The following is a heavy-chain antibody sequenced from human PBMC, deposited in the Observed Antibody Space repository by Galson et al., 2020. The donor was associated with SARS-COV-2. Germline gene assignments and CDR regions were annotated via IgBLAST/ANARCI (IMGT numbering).Heavy chain of an antibody. J-gene: IGHJ3*02. V-gene: IGHV4-39*07. D-gene: IGHD5-12*01. CDR3: ARDLSGYDYHDAFDI. CDR2: IYYSGST. Sequence: SETLSLTCTVSGGSISSSSYYWGWIRQPPGKGLEWIGSIYYSGSTYYNPSLKSRVTISVDTSKNQFSLKLSSVTAADTAVYYCARDLSGYDYHDAFDIWGQGTMVTVSS. CDR1: GGSISSSSYY.